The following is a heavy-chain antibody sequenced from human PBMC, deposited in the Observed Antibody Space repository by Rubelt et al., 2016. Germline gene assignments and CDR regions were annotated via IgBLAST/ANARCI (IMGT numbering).Heavy chain of an antibody. Sequence: QVQLQQWGAGLLKPSETLSLTCAVYGGSFSGYYWSWIRQPPGKGLEWIGEINHSGSTNYNPSLKSRVTISVDTSKNQFPLKAGSVTAADTAVDYCGRGRVAFDIWGQGTIVTVSS. J-gene: IGHJ3*02. V-gene: IGHV4-34*01. CDR2: INHSGST. CDR3: GRGRVAFDI. CDR1: GGSFSGYY.